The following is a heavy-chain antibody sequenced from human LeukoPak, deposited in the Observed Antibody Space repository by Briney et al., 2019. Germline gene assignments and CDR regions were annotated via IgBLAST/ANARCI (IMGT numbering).Heavy chain of an antibody. CDR2: ISYDGSNK. Sequence: GRSLRLSCAASGFTFSSYAMHWVRQAPGKGLEWVAVISYDGSNKYYADSVKGRFTISRDNSKNTLYLQMNSLRAEDTAVYYCARDYSNNFDYWGQGTLVTVSS. D-gene: IGHD4-11*01. CDR1: GFTFSSYA. CDR3: ARDYSNNFDY. J-gene: IGHJ4*02. V-gene: IGHV3-30-3*01.